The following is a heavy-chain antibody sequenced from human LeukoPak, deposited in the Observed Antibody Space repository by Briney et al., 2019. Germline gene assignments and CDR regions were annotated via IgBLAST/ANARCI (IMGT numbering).Heavy chain of an antibody. V-gene: IGHV3-23*01. CDR2: ISGSGGNT. Sequence: GGSLRLSCAASGFTFSSYAMSWVRQAPGKGLDWVSAISGSGGNTYYADSVKGRFTISRDNSKNTLYLQMNRLRAEDTAVYYCAKDQYGGNPQYYFDYWGQGTLVTVSS. D-gene: IGHD4-23*01. J-gene: IGHJ4*02. CDR3: AKDQYGGNPQYYFDY. CDR1: GFTFSSYA.